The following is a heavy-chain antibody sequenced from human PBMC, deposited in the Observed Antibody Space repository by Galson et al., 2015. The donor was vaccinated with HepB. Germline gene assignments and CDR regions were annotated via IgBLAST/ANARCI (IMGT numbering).Heavy chain of an antibody. J-gene: IGHJ4*02. Sequence: SLRLSCAASGFTFSDYYMSWIRQAPGKGLEWVSYISSSGVYTNYADSVKGRFTISRDNAKNSLYLQMNSLRVEDTAVYYCARHWTTSGCDYWGQGTLVTVSS. CDR3: ARHWTTSGCDY. CDR2: ISSSGVYT. V-gene: IGHV3-11*06. D-gene: IGHD6-19*01. CDR1: GFTFSDYY.